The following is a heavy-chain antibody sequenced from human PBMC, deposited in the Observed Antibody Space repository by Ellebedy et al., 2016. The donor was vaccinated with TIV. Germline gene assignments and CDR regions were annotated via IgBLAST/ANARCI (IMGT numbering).Heavy chain of an antibody. CDR2: ISGSGGNT. J-gene: IGHJ3*02. CDR3: AREPVGVGPAFGI. Sequence: PGGSLRLSCAASGLTFSSHAMSWVRQAPGKGLEWVSSISGSGGNTYYADSVKGRFTISRDNSNDTLYLQVNSLGAEDTGVYYGAREPVGVGPAFGIWGQGTMVNVSS. D-gene: IGHD4-23*01. CDR1: GLTFSSHA. V-gene: IGHV3-23*01.